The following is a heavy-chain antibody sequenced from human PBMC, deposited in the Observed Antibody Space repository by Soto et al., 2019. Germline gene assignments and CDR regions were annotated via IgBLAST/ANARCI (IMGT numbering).Heavy chain of an antibody. Sequence: SVKVSCKASGGTYSSYAISWVRQAPGQGLEWMGGIIPIFGTANYAQKFQGRVTITADESTSTPYMELSSLRSDDTAVYYCARNGEIPQRRYYYYGMDLWGQGTKVTVYS. CDR2: IIPIFGTA. V-gene: IGHV1-69*13. D-gene: IGHD2-8*01. J-gene: IGHJ6*01. CDR1: GGTYSSYA. CDR3: ARNGEIPQRRYYYYGMDL.